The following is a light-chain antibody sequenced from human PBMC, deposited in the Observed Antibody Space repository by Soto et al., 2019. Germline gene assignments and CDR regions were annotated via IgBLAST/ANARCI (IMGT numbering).Light chain of an antibody. CDR2: DAS. V-gene: IGKV3-11*01. CDR3: QQRSNWPPGRT. J-gene: IGKJ1*01. Sequence: EIVLTQSPATLSLSPGERATLSCRASQSFSSYLAWYQQKPGQAPRLLIYDASNRATGIPARFSGSGSGTDFTLTISSLEPEDFAVYYCQQRSNWPPGRTFGQGTKVDIK. CDR1: QSFSSY.